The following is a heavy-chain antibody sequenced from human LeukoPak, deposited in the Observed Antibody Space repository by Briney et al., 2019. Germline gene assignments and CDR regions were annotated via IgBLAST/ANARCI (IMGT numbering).Heavy chain of an antibody. Sequence: GGSLRLSCAASGFTFGSYSMNWVRQAPGKGLEWVSSISSSSSYIYYADSVMGRFTISRDNAKNSLYLQMNSLRAEDTALYYCARGQFGVDWGQGTLLTVSS. J-gene: IGHJ4*02. D-gene: IGHD3-10*01. CDR1: GFTFGSYS. CDR3: ARGQFGVD. CDR2: ISSSSSYI. V-gene: IGHV3-21*01.